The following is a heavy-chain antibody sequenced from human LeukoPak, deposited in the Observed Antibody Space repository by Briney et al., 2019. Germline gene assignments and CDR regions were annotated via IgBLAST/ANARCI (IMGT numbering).Heavy chain of an antibody. D-gene: IGHD3-10*01. V-gene: IGHV3-48*01. CDR2: ISSSSATI. CDR3: ASLYGSGPNWFDP. J-gene: IGHJ5*02. CDR1: GFTFSSYS. Sequence: PGGSLRLSCAASGFTFSSYSMNWVRQAPGKGLEWVSYISSSSATIYYADSVEGRFTISRDNAKNSLHLQMNSLRAEDTAVYYCASLYGSGPNWFDPWGQGTLVTVSS.